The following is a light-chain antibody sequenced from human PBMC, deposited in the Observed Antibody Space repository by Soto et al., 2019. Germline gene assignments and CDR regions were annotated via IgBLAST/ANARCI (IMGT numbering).Light chain of an antibody. V-gene: IGLV2-8*01. J-gene: IGLJ1*01. Sequence: QSALTQPPSASGSPGQSLTISCTGTGSDVGGYKFVSWYQQHPGKAPKLMIYEVSKRPSGVPDRFSGSKSGNTASLTVSGLHAEDEADYYCSSYAGSNNVFGTGTKVTVL. CDR3: SSYAGSNNV. CDR1: GSDVGGYKF. CDR2: EVS.